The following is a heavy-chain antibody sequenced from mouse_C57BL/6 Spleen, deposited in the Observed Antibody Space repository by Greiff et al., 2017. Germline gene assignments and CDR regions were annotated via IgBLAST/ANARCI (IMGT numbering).Heavy chain of an antibody. CDR3: ARRGYDQDY. J-gene: IGHJ2*01. V-gene: IGHV1-42*01. CDR1: GYSFTGYY. Sequence: EVQLQQSGPELVKPGASVKISCKASGYSFTGYYMNWVKQSPEKSLEWIGEINPSTGGTTYNQKFKAKATLTVDKSSSTAYMQLKSLTSEDSAVYYCARRGYDQDYWGQGTTLTVSS. CDR2: INPSTGGT. D-gene: IGHD2-2*01.